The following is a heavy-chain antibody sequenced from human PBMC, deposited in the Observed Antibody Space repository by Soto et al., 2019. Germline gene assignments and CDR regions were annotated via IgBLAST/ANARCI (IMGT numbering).Heavy chain of an antibody. CDR1: GFTFSSYA. Sequence: EVQLLESGGGLVQPGGSLRLSCAASGFTFSSYAMSWVRQAPGKGLEWVSAISGSGGSTYYADSVKGRFTISRDNSNNTLYLQMNSLRAEDTAVYYCAKKGVNGSSWADNWFDPWGQGTLVTVSS. CDR3: AKKGVNGSSWADNWFDP. V-gene: IGHV3-23*01. CDR2: ISGSGGST. J-gene: IGHJ5*02. D-gene: IGHD6-13*01.